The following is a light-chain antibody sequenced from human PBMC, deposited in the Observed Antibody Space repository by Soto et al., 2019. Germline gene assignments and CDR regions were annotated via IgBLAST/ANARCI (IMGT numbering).Light chain of an antibody. CDR2: KAS. CDR3: QQYNSYSPLT. V-gene: IGKV1-5*03. CDR1: QGIRND. Sequence: IRMTQSPSSLSASTGDRVTITCRASQGIRNDLGWYQQKPGKAPNLLIYKASRLETGVPSRFSGSGSGTEFTLTISFLQPDDFATYYCQQYNSYSPLTFGGGTKVDIK. J-gene: IGKJ4*01.